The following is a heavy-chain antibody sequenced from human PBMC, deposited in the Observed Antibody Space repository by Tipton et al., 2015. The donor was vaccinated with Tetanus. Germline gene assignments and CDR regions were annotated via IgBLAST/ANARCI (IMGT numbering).Heavy chain of an antibody. J-gene: IGHJ4*02. CDR2: ISNDASHI. Sequence: SLRLSCVASGYNFRNNGMHWVRQAPGKGLEWVAVISNDASHIYYADSVRGRFTMSRENNKNTVYLQMNSLRAEDTAVYYCTKDVGIVLFDYWGQGTLVTVSS. V-gene: IGHV3-30*18. D-gene: IGHD2-8*01. CDR3: TKDVGIVLFDY. CDR1: GYNFRNNG.